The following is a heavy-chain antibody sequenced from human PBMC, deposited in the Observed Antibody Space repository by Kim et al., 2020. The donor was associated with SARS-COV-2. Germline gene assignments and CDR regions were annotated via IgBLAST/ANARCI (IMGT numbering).Heavy chain of an antibody. J-gene: IGHJ6*03. V-gene: IGHV1-8*01. CDR3: ARLYYMDV. CDR2: GNT. Sequence: GNTGYAQKFQRRVTMTRNTSISTAYMELSSLRSEDTAVYYCARLYYMDVWGKGTTVTVSS.